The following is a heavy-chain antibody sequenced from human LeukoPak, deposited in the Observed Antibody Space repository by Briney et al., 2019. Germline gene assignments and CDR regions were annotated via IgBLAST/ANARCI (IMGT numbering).Heavy chain of an antibody. D-gene: IGHD2-2*01. V-gene: IGHV3-9*01. CDR2: ISWNSGSI. J-gene: IGHJ4*02. CDR1: GFTFDDYA. CDR3: AKSVIRVPAATYFDY. Sequence: QPGRSLRLSCAASGFTFDDYAMDWVRQAPGKGLEWVSCISWNSGSIGYADSVKGRFTISRDNAKNSLYLQMNSLRAEDTALYYCAKSVIRVPAATYFDYWGQGTLVTVSS.